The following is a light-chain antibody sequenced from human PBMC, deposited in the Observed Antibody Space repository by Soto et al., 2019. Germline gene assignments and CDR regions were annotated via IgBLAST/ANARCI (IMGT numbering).Light chain of an antibody. Sequence: DIQMTQSPSSLSASVGDRVTITCRASQGISSWLAWYQQKPEKAPKSLIYAASNLQSGVPSRFSGSGSGTEFTLTISSLQPEYFATYYCQQYYSYPLSFGGGTKVEIK. V-gene: IGKV1D-16*01. CDR2: AAS. CDR3: QQYYSYPLS. J-gene: IGKJ4*01. CDR1: QGISSW.